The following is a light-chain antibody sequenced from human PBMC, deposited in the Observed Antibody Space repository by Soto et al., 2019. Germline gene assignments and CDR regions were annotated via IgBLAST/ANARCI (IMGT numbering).Light chain of an antibody. CDR2: GAS. J-gene: IGKJ3*01. CDR1: QSVSSNY. Sequence: EIVLTQSPGTLSLSPGERATLSCRASQSVSSNYLAWYQQKPGQAPRLLIYGASSRATSIPDRFSGSGSGTDFTLTISRLEPEDFAVYYCQQYGSSPGLFTFGPGTKVDIK. V-gene: IGKV3-20*01. CDR3: QQYGSSPGLFT.